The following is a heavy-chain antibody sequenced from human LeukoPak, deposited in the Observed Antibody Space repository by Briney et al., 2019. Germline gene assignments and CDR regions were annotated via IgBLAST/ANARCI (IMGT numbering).Heavy chain of an antibody. D-gene: IGHD4-23*01. CDR1: GYTFTSYG. CDR3: ARAVVTSAYYYYGMDV. J-gene: IGHJ6*02. V-gene: IGHV1-18*01. CDR2: ISAYNGNT. Sequence: ASVKVSCKASGYTFTSYGISRVRQAPGQGLEWMGWISAYNGNTNYAQKLQGRVTMTTDTSTSTAYMELRSLRSDDTAVYYCARAVVTSAYYYYGMDVWGQGTTVTVSS.